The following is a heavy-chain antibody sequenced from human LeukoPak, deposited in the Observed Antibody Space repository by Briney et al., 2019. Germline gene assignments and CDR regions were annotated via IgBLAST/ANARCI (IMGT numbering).Heavy chain of an antibody. Sequence: SETLPLTCTVSGGSISSYYWSWIRQPPVKGLEWIGYIYYSGSTNYNPSLKSRVTISVATSKNQFSLKLSSVTAADTAVYYCARVGRRDGYNYDVRAFDIWGQGTMVTVSS. V-gene: IGHV4-59*01. CDR3: ARVGRRDGYNYDVRAFDI. J-gene: IGHJ3*02. D-gene: IGHD5-24*01. CDR2: IYYSGST. CDR1: GGSISSYY.